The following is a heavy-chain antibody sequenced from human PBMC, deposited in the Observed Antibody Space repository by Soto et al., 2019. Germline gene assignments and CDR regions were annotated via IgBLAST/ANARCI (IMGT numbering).Heavy chain of an antibody. Sequence: PSETMSLTCTVSGGSISSYYWSWIRQPPGKGLEWIGYIYYSGSTNYNPSLKSRATISVDTSKNQFSLKLSSVTAADTAVYYCARAVPTLGYCSSTSCYSWFDPWGQGTLVTVSS. D-gene: IGHD2-2*02. V-gene: IGHV4-59*01. CDR3: ARAVPTLGYCSSTSCYSWFDP. J-gene: IGHJ5*02. CDR1: GGSISSYY. CDR2: IYYSGST.